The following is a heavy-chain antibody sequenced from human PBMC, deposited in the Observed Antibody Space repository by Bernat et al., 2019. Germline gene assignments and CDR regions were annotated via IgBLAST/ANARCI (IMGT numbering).Heavy chain of an antibody. J-gene: IGHJ4*02. CDR2: IGGSDGNT. V-gene: IGHV3-23*01. CDR1: GFTFSNYA. Sequence: EVQLLESGGGLVQPGGSLRLSCAASGFTFSNYAMSCVRQAPGKGLEWVSAIGGSDGNTYYADSVRGRFTISRDNSKNILYLQMNSLRAEDTAVYSCSRPGGSYVFRGFDSWGQGTLVTVSS. CDR3: SRPGGSYVFRGFDS. D-gene: IGHD1-26*01.